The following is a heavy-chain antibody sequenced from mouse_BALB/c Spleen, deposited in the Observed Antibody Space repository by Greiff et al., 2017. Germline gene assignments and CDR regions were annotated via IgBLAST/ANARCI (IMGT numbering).Heavy chain of an antibody. Sequence: QVQLKQPGAELVKPGASVKLSCKASGYTFTSYYMYWVKQRPGQGLEWIGGINPSNGGTNFNEKFKSKATLTVDKSSSTAYMQLSSLTSEDSAVYYCTREDDYDIYAMDYWGQGTSVTVSS. V-gene: IGHV1S81*02. CDR2: INPSNGGT. J-gene: IGHJ4*01. D-gene: IGHD2-4*01. CDR3: TREDDYDIYAMDY. CDR1: GYTFTSYY.